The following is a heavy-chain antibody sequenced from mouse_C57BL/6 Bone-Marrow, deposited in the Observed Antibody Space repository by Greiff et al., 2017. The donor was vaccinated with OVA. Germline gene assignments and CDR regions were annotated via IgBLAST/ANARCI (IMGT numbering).Heavy chain of an antibody. CDR3: ALYYKAIY. J-gene: IGHJ3*01. Sequence: EVQLQQSGPELVKPGDSVKISCKASGYSFTGYFMNWVMQSHGKSLEWIGRINPYNGDTFYNQKFKGKATLTVDKSSSTAHMELRSLTSDDSAVYYCALYYKAIYWGQGTLVTVSA. V-gene: IGHV1-20*01. CDR2: INPYNGDT. CDR1: GYSFTGYF. D-gene: IGHD2-12*01.